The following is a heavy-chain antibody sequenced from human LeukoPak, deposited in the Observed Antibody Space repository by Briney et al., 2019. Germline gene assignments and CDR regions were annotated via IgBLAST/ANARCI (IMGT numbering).Heavy chain of an antibody. D-gene: IGHD3-10*01. CDR1: GFTFSSYW. CDR3: ASDPGDY. CDR2: INTAGSST. Sequence: GGSLRLSCAASGFTFSSYWMHWVRQAPGKGLVWVSRINTAGSSTNYADSVKGRFTISRDNSKSILFLQMNSLRPEDAGVYYCASDPGDYWGQGTLVTVSS. V-gene: IGHV3-74*01. J-gene: IGHJ4*02.